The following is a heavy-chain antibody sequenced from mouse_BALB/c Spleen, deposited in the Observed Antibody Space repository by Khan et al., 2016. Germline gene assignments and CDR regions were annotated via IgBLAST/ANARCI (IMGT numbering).Heavy chain of an antibody. V-gene: IGHV1-54*01. D-gene: IGHD1-1*01. J-gene: IGHJ2*01. CDR1: GYAFTNYL. CDR3: ARSTTVVAYYFDY. CDR2: INPGSGGT. Sequence: QVQLQQSGAELVRPGTSVKVSCKASGYAFTNYLIEWVKQRPGQGLEWIGVINPGSGGTNYNEKFKGKATLTADQSSSTAYMQLSRLTSDDSAVNFRARSTTVVAYYFDYWGQGTTLTVSS.